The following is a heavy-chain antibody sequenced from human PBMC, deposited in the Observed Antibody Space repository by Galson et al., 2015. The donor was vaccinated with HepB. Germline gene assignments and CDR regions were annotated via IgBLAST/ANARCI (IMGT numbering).Heavy chain of an antibody. CDR1: GGTFSSYA. CDR3: ASGRYDSSGYYYVGDAFDI. CDR2: IIPIFGTA. J-gene: IGHJ3*02. Sequence: SVKVSCKASGGTFSSYAISWVRQAPGQGLEWMGGIIPIFGTANYAQKFQGRVTITADESTSTAYMELSSLRSEDTAVYYCASGRYDSSGYYYVGDAFDIWGQGTMVTVSS. V-gene: IGHV1-69*13. D-gene: IGHD3-22*01.